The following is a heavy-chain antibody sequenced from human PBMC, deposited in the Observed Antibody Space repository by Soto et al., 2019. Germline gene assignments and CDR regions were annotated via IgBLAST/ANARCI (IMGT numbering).Heavy chain of an antibody. CDR1: DDSINSDKYY. CDR2: VYYRGNA. Sequence: SETLSLTCSVSDDSINSDKYYWGWIRQPPGKGLEWIGSVYYRGNAYYNPSLQTRVTISLDKSKSQFSLKLNSVTAADSAVYFCVRLEGQATISYYFDFWSPGALVTVSS. V-gene: IGHV4-39*01. J-gene: IGHJ4*02. CDR3: VRLEGQATISYYFDF. D-gene: IGHD1-1*01.